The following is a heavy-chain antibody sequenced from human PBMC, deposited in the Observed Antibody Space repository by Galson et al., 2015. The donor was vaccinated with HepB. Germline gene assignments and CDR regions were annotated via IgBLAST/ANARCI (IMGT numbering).Heavy chain of an antibody. CDR3: ARTDILTGVALTGPHWYFDL. Sequence: PALVKPTQTLTLTCTFSGFSLSTSGMCVSWIRQPPGKALEWLARIDWDDDKYYSTSLKTRLTISKDTSKNQVVLTMTNMDPVDTATYYCARTDILTGVALTGPHWYFDLWGRGTLVTVSS. J-gene: IGHJ2*01. V-gene: IGHV2-70*11. CDR2: IDWDDDK. CDR1: GFSLSTSGMC. D-gene: IGHD3-9*01.